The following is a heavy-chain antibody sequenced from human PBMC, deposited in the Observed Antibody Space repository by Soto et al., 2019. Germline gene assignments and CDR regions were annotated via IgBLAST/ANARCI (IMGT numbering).Heavy chain of an antibody. CDR3: ARPEYSSFSYGMDV. CDR2: ISSSSSTI. D-gene: IGHD6-6*01. V-gene: IGHV3-48*02. J-gene: IGHJ6*02. CDR1: GFTFSSYS. Sequence: EVQLVESGGGLVQPGGSLRLSCAASGFTFSSYSMNWVRQAPGKGLEWVSYISSSSSTIYYADSVKGRFTISRDNAKNSLYLQMNSLRDEDTAVYYCARPEYSSFSYGMDVWGQGTTVTVSS.